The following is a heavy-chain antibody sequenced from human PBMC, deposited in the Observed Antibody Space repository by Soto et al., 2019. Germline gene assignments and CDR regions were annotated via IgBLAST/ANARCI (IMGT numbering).Heavy chain of an antibody. CDR1: GGSISSSSYY. J-gene: IGHJ3*02. D-gene: IGHD2-21*02. V-gene: IGHV4-39*01. Sequence: NPSETLSLTCTVSGGSISSSSYYWGWIRQPPGKGLEWIGSIYYSGSTYYNPSLKSRVTISVDTSKNQFSLKLSSVTAADTAVYYCARPPEYCGGDCWAFDIWGQGTMVTVSS. CDR3: ARPPEYCGGDCWAFDI. CDR2: IYYSGST.